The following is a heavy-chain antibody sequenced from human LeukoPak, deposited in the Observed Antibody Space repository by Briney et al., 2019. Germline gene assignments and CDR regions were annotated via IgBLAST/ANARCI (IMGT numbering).Heavy chain of an antibody. CDR2: INMYTANP. J-gene: IGHJ4*02. CDR1: GYTFTRYA. D-gene: IGHD3-16*01. V-gene: IGHV7-4-1*02. CDR3: ARHDNDDDFDY. Sequence: PWASVTLSCKASGYTFTRYAINWLRQAPGQGLEWMGWINMYTANPAYAQGFTERFVFSLDTSVTTAYLQISNLKTEDTAVYYCARHDNDDDFDYWGQGTLVTVSS.